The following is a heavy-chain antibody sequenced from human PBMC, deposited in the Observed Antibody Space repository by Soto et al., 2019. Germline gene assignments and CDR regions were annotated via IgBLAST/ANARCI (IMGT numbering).Heavy chain of an antibody. J-gene: IGHJ6*02. V-gene: IGHV4-4*07. CDR1: GGSIISYY. CDR2: IYTSGST. D-gene: IGHD3-10*01. Sequence: PSETLSLTVTVSGGSIISYYWSWILQPAGKGLEWIGRIYTSGSTNYNPSLKSRVTMSVDTSKNQFSLKLSSVTAADTAVYYCARNTYGSGNYYYYGMDVWGQGTTVTV. CDR3: ARNTYGSGNYYYYGMDV.